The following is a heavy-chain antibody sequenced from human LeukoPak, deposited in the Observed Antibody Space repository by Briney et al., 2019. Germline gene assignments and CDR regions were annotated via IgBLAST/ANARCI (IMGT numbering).Heavy chain of an antibody. Sequence: PSETLSLTCTVSAGSINSYYWSWIRQPPGKELEWIGYIYYTGSTSYNPSLKSRVTISIDTSKNQFSLNLSSVTAADTAVYYCARAPILYYFDCWGQGTLVTVSP. CDR3: ARAPILYYFDC. V-gene: IGHV4-59*08. CDR1: AGSINSYY. CDR2: IYYTGST. J-gene: IGHJ4*02.